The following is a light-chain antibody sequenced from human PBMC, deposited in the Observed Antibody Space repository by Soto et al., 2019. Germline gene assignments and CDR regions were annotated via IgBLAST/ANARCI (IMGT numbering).Light chain of an antibody. J-gene: IGKJ5*01. V-gene: IGKV1-12*01. Sequence: IQMTQSPSSVSASVGDRVTITCRASQCLXSWFAWYQQKPGKAPQVRXDASSTLQSGVPSRFSGSGSGTDFTLTISSLQPEYFATYYCQQANSVPRTFGQGTRLEIK. CDR3: QQANSVPRT. CDR1: QCLXSW. CDR2: ASS.